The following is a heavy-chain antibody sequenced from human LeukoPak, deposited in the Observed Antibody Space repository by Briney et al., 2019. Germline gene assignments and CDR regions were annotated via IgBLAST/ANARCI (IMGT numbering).Heavy chain of an antibody. V-gene: IGHV3-7*03. CDR2: IKRDGSEK. D-gene: IGHD2-2*01. Sequence: QPGGSLRLSCAASGFTFSSYWMSWVRQAPGKGLEWVANIKRDGSEKYYVDSVKGRFTISRDNAKNSLYLQMNSLRAEDTAVYYCARDCSSTGCYDAFDIWGQGTMVTVSS. CDR1: GFTFSSYW. CDR3: ARDCSSTGCYDAFDI. J-gene: IGHJ3*02.